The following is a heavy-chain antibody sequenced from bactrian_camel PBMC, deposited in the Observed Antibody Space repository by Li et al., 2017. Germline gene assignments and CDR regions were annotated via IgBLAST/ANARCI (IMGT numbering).Heavy chain of an antibody. CDR3: AAATTWNMGWLQPDEYAY. CDR2: IEVGGSQT. CDR1: GYHYRAYC. Sequence: DVQLVESGGGSAQAGGSLRLSCTVSGYHYRAYCIGWFRQAPGKKREGVAAIEVGGSQTYYADSVKGRFTISQGNDKNTVYLQMNNLKPEDTAMYYCAAATTWNMGWLQPDEYAYWGQGTQVTVS. V-gene: IGHV3S31*01. D-gene: IGHD3*01. J-gene: IGHJ4*01.